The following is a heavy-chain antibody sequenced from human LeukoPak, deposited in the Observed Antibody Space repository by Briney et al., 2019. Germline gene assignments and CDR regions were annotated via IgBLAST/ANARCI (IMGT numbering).Heavy chain of an antibody. Sequence: ASVKVSCKASGYTFTSYAMNWVRQAPGQGLEWMGWINTNTGNPTYALGFTGRFVFSLDTSVSTAYLQISSLKAEDTAVYYCAREPEIVVVVAGDGMDVWGQGTTVTVSS. CDR2: INTNTGNP. CDR1: GYTFTSYA. D-gene: IGHD2-15*01. J-gene: IGHJ6*02. CDR3: AREPEIVVVVAGDGMDV. V-gene: IGHV7-4-1*02.